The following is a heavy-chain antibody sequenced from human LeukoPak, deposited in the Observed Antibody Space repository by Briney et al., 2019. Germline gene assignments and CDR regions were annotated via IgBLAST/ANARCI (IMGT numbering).Heavy chain of an antibody. CDR3: ARVSGGSRKYYFDY. CDR2: INAGNGNT. J-gene: IGHJ4*02. V-gene: IGHV1-3*01. CDR1: GYTCTSYA. Sequence: ASVKVSCKASGYTCTSYAMHWVRQAPGQRLEWMGWINAGNGNTKYSQKFQGRVTITRDTSASTAYMELSSLRSEDTAVYYCARVSGGSRKYYFDYWGQGTLVTVSS. D-gene: IGHD2-15*01.